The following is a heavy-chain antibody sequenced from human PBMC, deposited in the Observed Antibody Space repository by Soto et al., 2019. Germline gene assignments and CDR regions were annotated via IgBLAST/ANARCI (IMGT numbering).Heavy chain of an antibody. CDR2: VEYGGST. CDR3: ARHVRGAVTMNWFDP. CDR1: GGSIISSNFY. D-gene: IGHD3-10*02. Sequence: QLQESGPGLVKPSETLSLTCTVSGGSIISSNFYWGWLRQPPGKGLEWIGSVEYGGSTYDNPSLKSRVTLSADTYKNRFSLKLTSVIAADTAIYYCARHVRGAVTMNWFDPWGHGTLVTVSS. V-gene: IGHV4-39*01. J-gene: IGHJ5*02.